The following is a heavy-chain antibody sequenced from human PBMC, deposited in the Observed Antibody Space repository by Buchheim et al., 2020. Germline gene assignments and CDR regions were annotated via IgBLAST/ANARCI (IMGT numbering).Heavy chain of an antibody. J-gene: IGHJ6*02. Sequence: EVQLLESGGGLVQPGGSLRLSCAASGFTFSSYAMSWVRQAPGKGLEWVSAISGSGVSTYYADSVKGRFTISRDNSKNTLYLQMNSLRAEDTAVYYCAKDDYDFWSGPYYYYGMDVWGQGAT. CDR2: ISGSGVST. CDR1: GFTFSSYA. V-gene: IGHV3-23*01. D-gene: IGHD3-3*01. CDR3: AKDDYDFWSGPYYYYGMDV.